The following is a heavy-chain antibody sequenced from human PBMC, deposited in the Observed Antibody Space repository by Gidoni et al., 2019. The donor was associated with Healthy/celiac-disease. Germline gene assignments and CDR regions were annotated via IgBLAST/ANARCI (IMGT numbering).Heavy chain of an antibody. CDR3: TTDYDRVPP. J-gene: IGHJ5*02. V-gene: IGHV3-49*04. CDR2: IRSKAYGGAT. CDR1: GFTFGDYA. D-gene: IGHD3-22*01. Sequence: EVQLVESGGGLVQPGRSLSLYCTASGFTFGDYAMSWVRQAPGKGLEWVGVIRSKAYGGATEYASSVKGRFTISRDDSKSIAYLQMNSLKTEDTAVYYCTTDYDRVPPWGQGTLVTVSS.